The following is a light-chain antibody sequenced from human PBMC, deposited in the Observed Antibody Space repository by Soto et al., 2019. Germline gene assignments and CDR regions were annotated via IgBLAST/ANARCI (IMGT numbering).Light chain of an antibody. CDR3: QQYNEWHFT. Sequence: EIVMTQSPATLSVSPGERVTLSCRASQTVGNNVAWYQHKPGQAPGLLVYGASTRATGIPARFSGSGSGTDFPLTISSLQSEDSAVYYCQQYNEWHFTFGHGTKVEIK. V-gene: IGKV3-15*01. CDR2: GAS. CDR1: QTVGNN. J-gene: IGKJ3*01.